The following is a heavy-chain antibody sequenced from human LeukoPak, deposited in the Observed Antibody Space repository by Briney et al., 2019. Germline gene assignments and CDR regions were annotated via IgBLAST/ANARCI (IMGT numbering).Heavy chain of an antibody. D-gene: IGHD6-19*01. CDR2: INANSSTT. Sequence: GGSLRLSCTASGFAFSGYTMNWVRHPPGPGLEWVSTINANSSTTSYAAPVRGRFTIFRDNSTNTLYLQMHTLMADATATLYYSKPNSGGLAVTGGSFHPWGQGTLVVVSS. CDR1: GFAFSGYT. CDR3: SKPNSGGLAVTGGSFHP. J-gene: IGHJ5*01. V-gene: IGHV3-23*01.